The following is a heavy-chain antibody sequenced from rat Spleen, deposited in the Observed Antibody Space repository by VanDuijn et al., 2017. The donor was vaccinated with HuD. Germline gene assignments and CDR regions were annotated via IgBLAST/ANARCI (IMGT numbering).Heavy chain of an antibody. CDR3: ARHSSTYYVMDA. V-gene: IGHV5-22*01. CDR1: GFTFSDYY. J-gene: IGHJ4*01. Sequence: EVQLVESGGGLVRPGGSLRLSCVVSGFTFSDYYMAWVRQAPKKGLEWVASISYEGSSTYYGDSVKGRFTISRDDAKSTLYLQMNSLRSEDTATYYCARHSSTYYVMDAWGQGASVTVSS. CDR2: ISYEGSST. D-gene: IGHD1-2*01.